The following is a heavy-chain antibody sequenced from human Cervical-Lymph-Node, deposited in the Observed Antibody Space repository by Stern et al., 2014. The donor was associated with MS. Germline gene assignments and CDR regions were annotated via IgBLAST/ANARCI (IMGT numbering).Heavy chain of an antibody. D-gene: IGHD2-2*01. Sequence: QVQLVQSGAEVKKPGASAKISCKASEYTFNGYYIHWVRQAPGHGLEWIGWNNPNSGDTNYAQKFQGWVTMTRDMSIGTAYLELSSLRSNDTAVYYCARSVRLVRSSTNGWLAPWGQGTLVTVSP. J-gene: IGHJ5*02. CDR1: EYTFNGYY. V-gene: IGHV1-2*04. CDR2: NNPNSGDT. CDR3: ARSVRLVRSSTNGWLAP.